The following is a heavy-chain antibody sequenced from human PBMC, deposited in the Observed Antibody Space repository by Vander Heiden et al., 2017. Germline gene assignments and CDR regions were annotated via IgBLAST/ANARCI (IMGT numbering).Heavy chain of an antibody. V-gene: IGHV3-23*01. CDR1: GFTFSSYA. J-gene: IGHJ6*02. D-gene: IGHD3-22*01. Sequence: SCAASGFTFSSYAMNWVRQAPGKGLEWVSTSSGSGGRTHYADSVKGRFTISRDNSNNTLYLQMNSLRDEDTAVYYCAKDISSGHTCIGLCYYGMDVWGQGTTVTVSS. CDR2: SSGSGGRT. CDR3: AKDISSGHTCIGLCYYGMDV.